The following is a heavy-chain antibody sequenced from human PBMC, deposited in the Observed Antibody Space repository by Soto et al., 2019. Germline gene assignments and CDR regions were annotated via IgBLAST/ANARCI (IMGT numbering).Heavy chain of an antibody. Sequence: QVQLQESGPGLVKPSETLSLTCTVSGGSISSYYWSWIRQPPGKGLEWIGYIYYSGSTNYNPSLKSLVTISVDTSKNQFSLKLSSVTAADTAVYYCARLSRLFYDFWSGTLDYWGQGTLVTVSS. D-gene: IGHD3-3*01. CDR1: GGSISSYY. CDR3: ARLSRLFYDFWSGTLDY. J-gene: IGHJ4*02. V-gene: IGHV4-59*08. CDR2: IYYSGST.